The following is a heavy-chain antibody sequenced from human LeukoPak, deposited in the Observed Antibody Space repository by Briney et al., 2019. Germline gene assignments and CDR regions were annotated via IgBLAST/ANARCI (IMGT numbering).Heavy chain of an antibody. V-gene: IGHV1-69*10. Sequence: SVKVSCKASGGTFSSHAMSWVRQAPGQGLEWMGGIIPILDITNYAQKFQGRVTITADKSTGTAYMELSSLKSEDTAVYYCAILSDGAYCGGDCFYLDYWGQGTLVTVSS. CDR3: AILSDGAYCGGDCFYLDY. D-gene: IGHD2-21*02. J-gene: IGHJ4*02. CDR1: GGTFSSHA. CDR2: IIPILDIT.